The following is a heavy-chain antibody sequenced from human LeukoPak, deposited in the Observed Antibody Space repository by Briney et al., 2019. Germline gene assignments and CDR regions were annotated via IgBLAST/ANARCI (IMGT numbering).Heavy chain of an antibody. CDR1: GGSISSYY. Sequence: SETVSLTCIVSGGSISSYYWSWIRLPPGKGLEWIGYLSKSGNTNYSPSLKSRVTIFGDTSKNQFFLKLSSVTAADTAVYYCARARYVNSFYAFDIWGQGTLVTVSS. CDR2: LSKSGNT. J-gene: IGHJ3*02. CDR3: ARARYVNSFYAFDI. D-gene: IGHD3-9*01. V-gene: IGHV4-59*01.